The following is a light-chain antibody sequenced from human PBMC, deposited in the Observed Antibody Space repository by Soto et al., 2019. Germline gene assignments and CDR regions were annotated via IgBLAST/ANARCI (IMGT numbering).Light chain of an antibody. V-gene: IGLV2-8*01. Sequence: QSALTQPPSASGSPGQSVTISCTGTSSDIGDYNYVSWYQQHPGKAPKIMIFEVNKRPSGVPDRFSGSKSGNTASLTVSGLQAEDEADYYCSSYAGSNNFVFGTGTQLTVL. CDR1: SSDIGDYNY. J-gene: IGLJ7*01. CDR2: EVN. CDR3: SSYAGSNNFV.